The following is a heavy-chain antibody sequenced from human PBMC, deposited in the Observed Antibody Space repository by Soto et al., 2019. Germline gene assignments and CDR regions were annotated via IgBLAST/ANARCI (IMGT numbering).Heavy chain of an antibody. Sequence: PGGSLRLSCAASGFTFSSYWMHWVRQAPGKGLVWVSRINSDGSSTSYADSVKGRFTISRDNAKNTLYLQMNSLRAEDTAVYYCARDQLGPYGDYIPRYYYGMDVWGQGTTVTVSS. V-gene: IGHV3-74*01. D-gene: IGHD4-17*01. CDR1: GFTFSSYW. CDR3: ARDQLGPYGDYIPRYYYGMDV. CDR2: INSDGSST. J-gene: IGHJ6*02.